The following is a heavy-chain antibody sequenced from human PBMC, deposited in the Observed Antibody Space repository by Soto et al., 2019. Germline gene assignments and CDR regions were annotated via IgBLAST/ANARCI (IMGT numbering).Heavy chain of an antibody. CDR2: MGVDSNKT. J-gene: IGHJ4*02. Sequence: MQLVQSGSEVSKPGTTVKVPCQASGFTFSNSAVQWVRQVRGQRPEWRGWMGVDSNKTQYVQQFEESVTITRDMSTSTAYVELGRLRSDDTAIYYCAAIISRYNWSAIHWGPGTLVAVAS. D-gene: IGHD1-20*01. CDR1: GFTFSNSA. CDR3: AAIISRYNWSAIH. V-gene: IGHV1-58*01.